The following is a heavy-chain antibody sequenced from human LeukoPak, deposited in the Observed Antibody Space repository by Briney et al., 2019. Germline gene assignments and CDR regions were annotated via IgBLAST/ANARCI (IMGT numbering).Heavy chain of an antibody. CDR2: IYYSGST. J-gene: IGHJ2*01. CDR3: ARAPRRSGYYSQYWYFDL. D-gene: IGHD3-22*01. CDR1: GGSISSYY. V-gene: IGHV4-59*01. Sequence: PSETLSLTCTVSGGSISSYYWSWIRQPPGKGLEWIGYIYYSGSTNYNPSLKSRVTILVDTSKNQFSLKLSSVTAADTAVYYCARAPRRSGYYSQYWYFDLSGRGTLVTVSS.